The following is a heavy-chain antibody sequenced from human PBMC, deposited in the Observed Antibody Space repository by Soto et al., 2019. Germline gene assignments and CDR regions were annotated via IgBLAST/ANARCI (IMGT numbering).Heavy chain of an antibody. CDR2: ISGTGRTI. D-gene: IGHD3-3*01. Sequence: QVQLVESGGGLVKPGGSLRLSCAASGFSFGDYYMSWIRQAPGRGLEGISYISGTGRTIDYANSVKGRFTISRDNADKSLYLQMNSLGAEDTAIYYCARAPRAHDSFDLWGQGTLVTVSS. CDR1: GFSFGDYY. V-gene: IGHV3-11*01. CDR3: ARAPRAHDSFDL. J-gene: IGHJ5*02.